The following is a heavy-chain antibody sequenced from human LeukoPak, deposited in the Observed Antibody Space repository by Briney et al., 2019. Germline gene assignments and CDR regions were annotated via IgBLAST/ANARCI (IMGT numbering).Heavy chain of an antibody. Sequence: SETLSLTCTVSGGSISSSSYYWGWIRQPSGKGLEWIGSIYYSGSTYYNPSLKSRVTISVDTSKNQFSLKLSSVTAADTAVYYCARDREVLAVADFDPWGQGTLVTVSS. D-gene: IGHD6-19*01. V-gene: IGHV4-39*07. CDR3: ARDREVLAVADFDP. J-gene: IGHJ5*02. CDR2: IYYSGST. CDR1: GGSISSSSYY.